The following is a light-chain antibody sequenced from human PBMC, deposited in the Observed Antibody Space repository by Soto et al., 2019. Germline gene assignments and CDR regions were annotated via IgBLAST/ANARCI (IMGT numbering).Light chain of an antibody. CDR1: QTIDSY. V-gene: IGKV1-39*01. J-gene: IGKJ5*01. Sequence: EIQLTQSEHSLSATVGGSATVACRASQTIDSYFNWFQQKPGMAPKILIYAASKLQSGVPSRLGGSGWGADFTLTIDTMQADDFASYYCQQTRSGITFGQGTRLEIK. CDR2: AAS. CDR3: QQTRSGIT.